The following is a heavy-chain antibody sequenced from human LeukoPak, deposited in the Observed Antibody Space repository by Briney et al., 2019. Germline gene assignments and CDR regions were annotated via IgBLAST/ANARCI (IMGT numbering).Heavy chain of an antibody. CDR1: GFIFNNYA. Sequence: GGSLRLSCAASGFIFNNYAMHWVRQAPGKGLEYVSVVASNGANTYYGTSVKGRFTVSRDNSKNLVFLDMASLRPEDTAVYFCARSGYIYGTLLDFWGQGTSVTASP. D-gene: IGHD5-18*01. J-gene: IGHJ1*01. CDR3: ARSGYIYGTLLDF. V-gene: IGHV3-64*01. CDR2: VASNGANT.